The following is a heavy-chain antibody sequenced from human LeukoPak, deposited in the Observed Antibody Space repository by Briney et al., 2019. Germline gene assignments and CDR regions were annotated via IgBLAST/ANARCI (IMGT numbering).Heavy chain of an antibody. D-gene: IGHD3-22*01. Sequence: SGPTLVNPTQTLTLTCTFSGFSLSTSGMRVSWIRQPPGKALEWPARIDWDDDKFYSTSLKTRLTISKDTSKNQVVLTITNMDPVDTATYNCARAIRYDSSRGAFDIWGQGTMVTVSS. J-gene: IGHJ3*02. V-gene: IGHV2-70*04. CDR3: ARAIRYDSSRGAFDI. CDR2: IDWDDDK. CDR1: GFSLSTSGMR.